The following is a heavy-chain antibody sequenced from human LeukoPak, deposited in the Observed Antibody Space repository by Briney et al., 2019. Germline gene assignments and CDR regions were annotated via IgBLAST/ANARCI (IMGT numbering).Heavy chain of an antibody. CDR3: ARGPSSGWYRDWYFDL. V-gene: IGHV4-39*07. CDR2: INHSGST. CDR1: GGSISSSSYY. J-gene: IGHJ2*01. D-gene: IGHD6-19*01. Sequence: PSETLSLTCTVSGGSISSSSYYWGWIRQPPGKGLEWIGEINHSGSTNYNPSLKSRVTISVDTSKNQFSLKLSSVTAADTAVYYCARGPSSGWYRDWYFDLWGRGTLVTVSS.